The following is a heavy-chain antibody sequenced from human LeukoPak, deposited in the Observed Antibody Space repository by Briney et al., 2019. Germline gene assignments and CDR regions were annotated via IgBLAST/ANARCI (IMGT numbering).Heavy chain of an antibody. CDR2: ISGSGSST. CDR1: GFTFSSYA. Sequence: GGSLRLSCAASGFTFSSYAMSWVRQAPGKGLEWVSGISGSGSSTYYADSVKGRFTISRDISKNTLNLQMNSLRAEDTAVYYCTNHSDTAMVYAYWGQGTLVTVSS. D-gene: IGHD5-18*01. V-gene: IGHV3-23*01. J-gene: IGHJ4*02. CDR3: TNHSDTAMVYAY.